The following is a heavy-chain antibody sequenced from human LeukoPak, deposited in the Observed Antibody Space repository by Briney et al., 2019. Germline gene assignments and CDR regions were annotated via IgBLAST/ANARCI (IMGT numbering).Heavy chain of an antibody. D-gene: IGHD3-22*01. CDR2: INPNSGGT. V-gene: IGHV1-2*04. CDR3: ARGGYYDSSAYWDFDY. Sequence: ASVKVSCKASGYTFTGYYMHWVRQAPGQGLEWMGWINPNSGGTNYAQKFHAWVTMTRDTSISTAYMELTRLRSDDTAVYYCARGGYYDSSAYWDFDYWGQGTLVTVSS. CDR1: GYTFTGYY. J-gene: IGHJ4*02.